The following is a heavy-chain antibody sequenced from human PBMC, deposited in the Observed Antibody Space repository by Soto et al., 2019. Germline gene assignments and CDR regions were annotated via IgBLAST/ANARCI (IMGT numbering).Heavy chain of an antibody. CDR1: GFNFIGYG. J-gene: IGHJ4*02. V-gene: IGHV3-30-3*01. D-gene: IGHD6-19*01. CDR3: ARDGLPGIAVAGYYFDY. CDR2: ISYDGSNK. Sequence: FLRLPWASSGFNFIGYGMHLIRQAPGKGLEWVAVISYDGSNKYYADSVKGRFTISRDNSKNTLYVQMNSLRAEDTAVYYCARDGLPGIAVAGYYFDYWGQGTLVTVSS.